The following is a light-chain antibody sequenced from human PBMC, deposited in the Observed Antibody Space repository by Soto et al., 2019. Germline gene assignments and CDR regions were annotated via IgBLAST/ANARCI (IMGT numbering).Light chain of an antibody. CDR3: QQYNSYSPT. CDR2: KAS. Sequence: DIQMTQSPSTLSASVGDRVTITCRASQSISGWLAWYQQKPGKAPKILIYKASSLESGVASRFSGSGSGTEFTLTISSLQPDDFATYYCQQYNSYSPTFGQGTKVDIK. CDR1: QSISGW. J-gene: IGKJ1*01. V-gene: IGKV1-5*03.